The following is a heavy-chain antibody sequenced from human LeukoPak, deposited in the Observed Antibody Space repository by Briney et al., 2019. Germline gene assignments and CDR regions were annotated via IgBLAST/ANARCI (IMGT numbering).Heavy chain of an antibody. CDR1: GFTFSSYA. CDR2: ISSGGSSK. J-gene: IGHJ6*03. D-gene: IGHD3-3*01. CDR3: ARDRPSTVFGVADYYYMDV. V-gene: IGHV3-30*04. Sequence: PGGSLRLSCAASGFTFSSYAMHWVRQAPGKGLEWVAVISSGGSSKYYAESVKGRFTISRDNSKSTLYLEMKSLRVEDTAVYSCARDRPSTVFGVADYYYMDVWDKGTTVTVSS.